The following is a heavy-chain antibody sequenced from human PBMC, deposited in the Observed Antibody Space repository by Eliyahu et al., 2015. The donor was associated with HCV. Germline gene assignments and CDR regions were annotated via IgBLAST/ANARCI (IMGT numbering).Heavy chain of an antibody. CDR2: ISGSDGST. CDR1: GFTFSSYA. D-gene: IGHD6-13*01. Sequence: EVQLLESGGGLVQPGGSLRLSCAASGFTFSSYAMSWVRQAPGKGLEWVSTISGSDGSTYYADSVKGRFTISRDNSKNTLYLQMSSLRAEDTAVYYCAKQGYVSIAATAYFDYWGQGTLVTVSS. CDR3: AKQGYVSIAATAYFDY. J-gene: IGHJ4*02. V-gene: IGHV3-23*01.